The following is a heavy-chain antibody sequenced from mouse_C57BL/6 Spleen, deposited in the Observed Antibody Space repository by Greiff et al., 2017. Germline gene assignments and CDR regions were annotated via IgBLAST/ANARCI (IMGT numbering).Heavy chain of an antibody. CDR3: AREGQYYAMDY. Sequence: QVQLQQSGPELVKPGASVKISCKASGYSFTSYYIHWVKQRPGQGLEWIGWIYPGSGNTKYNEKFKGKATLTADTSSSTAYMQLSSLTSEDSAVYYCAREGQYYAMDYWGQGTSVTVAS. CDR1: GYSFTSYY. V-gene: IGHV1-66*01. J-gene: IGHJ4*01. CDR2: IYPGSGNT.